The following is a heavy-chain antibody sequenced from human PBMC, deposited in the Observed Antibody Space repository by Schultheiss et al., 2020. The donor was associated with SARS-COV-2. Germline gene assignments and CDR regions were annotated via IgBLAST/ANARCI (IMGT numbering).Heavy chain of an antibody. CDR3: AREDKDSSGYKDY. Sequence: SETLSLTCTVSGGPVSSGSYYWSWIRQPPGKGLEWIGYIYHSGSTNYNPSLRSRVTISVDTSKNQFSLKLSSVTAADTAVYYCAREDKDSSGYKDYWGQGTLVTVSS. D-gene: IGHD3-22*01. CDR1: GGPVSSGSYY. J-gene: IGHJ4*02. CDR2: IYHSGST. V-gene: IGHV4-61*01.